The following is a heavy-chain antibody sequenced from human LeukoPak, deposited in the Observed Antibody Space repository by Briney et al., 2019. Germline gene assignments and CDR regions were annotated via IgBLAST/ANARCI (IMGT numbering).Heavy chain of an antibody. V-gene: IGHV3-7*01. CDR1: GFTFSRHW. CDR3: AGGPDYGDRLDYFDY. Sequence: GGSLRLSCEVSGFTFSRHWMGWVRQAPGKGLEWVASVKQDGRQYYVDSVKGRFIISRDNAKSSLDLQIENLRVEDTAIYFCAGGPDYGDRLDYFDYWGQGTLVTVSS. J-gene: IGHJ4*02. D-gene: IGHD4-17*01. CDR2: VKQDGRQ.